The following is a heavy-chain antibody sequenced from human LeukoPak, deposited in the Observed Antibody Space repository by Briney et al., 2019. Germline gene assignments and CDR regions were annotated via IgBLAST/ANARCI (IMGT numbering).Heavy chain of an antibody. Sequence: KPSETLSLTCAVYGGSFSGYYWSWIRQPPGKGLEWIGEINHSGSTNYNPPLKSRVTISVDTSKNQFSLKLSSVTAADTAVYYCARAAYCGGDCYFEGFDYWGQGTLVTVSS. D-gene: IGHD2-21*02. CDR1: GGSFSGYY. V-gene: IGHV4-34*01. J-gene: IGHJ4*02. CDR2: INHSGST. CDR3: ARAAYCGGDCYFEGFDY.